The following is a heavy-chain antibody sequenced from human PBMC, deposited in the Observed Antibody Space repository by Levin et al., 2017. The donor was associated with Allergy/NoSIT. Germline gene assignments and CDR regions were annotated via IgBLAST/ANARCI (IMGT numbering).Heavy chain of an antibody. D-gene: IGHD5-18*01. CDR1: GFSLSTSGVG. Sequence: SGPTLVKPTQTLTLTCTFSGFSLSTSGVGVGWIRQPPGKALEWLALIYWDDDKRYSPSLKSRLTITKDTPKNQVVLTMTNMDPVDTATYYCAHSSDPPSTAMAYVDYWGQGTLVTVSS. CDR3: AHSSDPPSTAMAYVDY. CDR2: IYWDDDK. V-gene: IGHV2-5*02. J-gene: IGHJ4*02.